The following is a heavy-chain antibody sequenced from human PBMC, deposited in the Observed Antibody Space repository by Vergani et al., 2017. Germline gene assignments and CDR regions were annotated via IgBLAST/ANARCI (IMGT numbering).Heavy chain of an antibody. CDR1: GFTFSSYA. CDR2: ISGSGGST. V-gene: IGHV3-23*01. Sequence: EVQLLESGGGLVQPGGSLRLSCAASGFTFSSYAMSWVRQAPGKGLEWVSAISGSGGSTYYADSVKGRFTISRDNSKNTLYLQMKSLSAEDTAVYYCARETTIFGVVISMDVWGKGTTVTVSS. J-gene: IGHJ6*03. CDR3: ARETTIFGVVISMDV. D-gene: IGHD3-3*01.